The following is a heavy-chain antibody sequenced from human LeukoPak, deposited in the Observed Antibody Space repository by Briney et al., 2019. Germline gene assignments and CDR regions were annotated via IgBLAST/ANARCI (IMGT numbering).Heavy chain of an antibody. CDR2: IKSKTDGGTT. Sequence: GGSLRLSCAASGFTFSNAWMSWVRQAPGKGLEWVGRIKSKTDGGTTDYAAPVKGRFTISRDDSKNTLYLQMNSLRAEDTAVYYCAKSVGRGPTMVRGVPYWGQGTLVTVSS. D-gene: IGHD3-10*01. J-gene: IGHJ4*02. CDR1: GFTFSNAW. V-gene: IGHV3-15*01. CDR3: AKSVGRGPTMVRGVPY.